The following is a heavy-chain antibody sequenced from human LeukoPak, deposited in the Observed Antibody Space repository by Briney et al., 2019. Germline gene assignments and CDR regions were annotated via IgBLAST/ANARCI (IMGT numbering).Heavy chain of an antibody. CDR2: ISGSGGST. Sequence: GGSLRLSCAASGFTFSSYAMSWVRQAPGKGLEWVSAISGSGGSTYYADSVKGRFTISRDNSKNTLYLQMNSLRAEDTAVYYCAKDSPYYDILTGYVDYYYYGMDVWGQGTTVTVSS. V-gene: IGHV3-23*01. J-gene: IGHJ6*02. CDR3: AKDSPYYDILTGYVDYYYYGMDV. D-gene: IGHD3-9*01. CDR1: GFTFSSYA.